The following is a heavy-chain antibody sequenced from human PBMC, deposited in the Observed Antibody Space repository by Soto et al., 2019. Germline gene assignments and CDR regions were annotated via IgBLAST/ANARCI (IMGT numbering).Heavy chain of an antibody. CDR1: GGTFSTYT. J-gene: IGHJ3*01. CDR2: IIPLFGTA. CDR3: ARRLDDRADEGFDV. Sequence: QVHLVQSGAEVRKPGSSVKVSCKTSGGTFSTYTIYWVRQAPGQGLEWMGRIIPLFGTARYAQNFQDRVTINAEESTSTTYMDLSSLRAEDTALYYCARRLDDRADEGFDVWGEGTAVTVSA. V-gene: IGHV1-69*18. D-gene: IGHD3-16*01.